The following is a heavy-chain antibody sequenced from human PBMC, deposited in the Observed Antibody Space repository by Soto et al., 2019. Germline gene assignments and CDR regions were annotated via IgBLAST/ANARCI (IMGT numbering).Heavy chain of an antibody. D-gene: IGHD6-13*01. CDR1: GGTFSSYT. J-gene: IGHJ6*02. CDR2: IIPILGIA. Sequence: QVQLVQSGAEVKKPGSSVKVSCKASGGTFSSYTISWVRQAPGQGLEWMGRIIPILGIANYAQKFQGRVTITADKSTSTAYMELSSLRYEDTAVYYCARGGIAAAGRDYYYYGMDVWGQGTTVTVSS. V-gene: IGHV1-69*02. CDR3: ARGGIAAAGRDYYYYGMDV.